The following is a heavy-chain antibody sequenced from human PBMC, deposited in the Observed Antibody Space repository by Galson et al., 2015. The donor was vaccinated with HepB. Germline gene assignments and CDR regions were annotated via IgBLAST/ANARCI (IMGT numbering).Heavy chain of an antibody. CDR1: GFTFSSYS. CDR2: SNSISSTI. V-gene: IGHV3-48*01. CDR3: ARDKGYAFDI. J-gene: IGHJ3*02. D-gene: IGHD2-15*01. Sequence: SLRLSCAASGFTFSSYSMNWVRQAPGKGLEWISYSNSISSTISYADSVKGRFTISTDNAKNSLYLQMDSLRADDTAVYYCARDKGYAFDIWGQGTMVTASS.